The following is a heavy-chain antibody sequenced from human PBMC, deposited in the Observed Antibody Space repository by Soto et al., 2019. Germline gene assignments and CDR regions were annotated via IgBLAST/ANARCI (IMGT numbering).Heavy chain of an antibody. D-gene: IGHD2-15*01. CDR3: ARDYDSGGTTAFDI. Sequence: LRLSCAASGFTFSSYEMNWVRQAPGKGLEWVSYISSSGSTIYYADSVKGRFTIPRDNAKNSLYLQMNSLRAEDTAVYYCARDYDSGGTTAFDIWGQGTMVTVSS. CDR2: ISSSGSTI. CDR1: GFTFSSYE. V-gene: IGHV3-48*03. J-gene: IGHJ3*02.